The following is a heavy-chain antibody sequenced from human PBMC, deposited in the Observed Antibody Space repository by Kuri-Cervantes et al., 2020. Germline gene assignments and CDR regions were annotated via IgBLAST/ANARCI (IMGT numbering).Heavy chain of an antibody. CDR1: GGSISSSSYY. Sequence: SETLSLTCTVSGGSISSSSYYWGWIRQPPGKGLEWIGSIYYSGSTYYNPSLKSRVTISVDTSKNQFSLKLSSVTAADTAVYYCARDKGSSQVYYYGMDVWGQGTTVTVSS. J-gene: IGHJ6*02. V-gene: IGHV4-39*07. CDR2: IYYSGST. D-gene: IGHD6-6*01. CDR3: ARDKGSSQVYYYGMDV.